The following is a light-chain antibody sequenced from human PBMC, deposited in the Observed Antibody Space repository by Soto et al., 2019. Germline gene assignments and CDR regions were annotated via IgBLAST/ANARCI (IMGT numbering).Light chain of an antibody. CDR3: NSYTGTSSRYV. Sequence: QSVLTQPASVYGSPGQSITISCTGTSSDFGTYNYVSWYQQHTGKAPKLMIFDVSYRPSGVSNRFSGSKSDNTASLTISGLQAEDEADYYCNSYTGTSSRYVFGTGTKVTVL. J-gene: IGLJ1*01. V-gene: IGLV2-14*03. CDR1: SSDFGTYNY. CDR2: DVS.